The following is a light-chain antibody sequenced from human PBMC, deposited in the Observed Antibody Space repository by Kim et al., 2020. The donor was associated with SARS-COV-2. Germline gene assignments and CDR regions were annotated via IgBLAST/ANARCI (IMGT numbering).Light chain of an antibody. J-gene: IGLJ3*02. CDR1: TSNLGADFV. CDR2: GNT. V-gene: IGLV1-40*01. Sequence: QRVTISCTETTSNLGADFVVHWYQHIPGTAPKLLIYGNTVRPSGVPDRFSGSRSGTSASLAITGLQAEDEAHYYCQSFDTSLRRWVFGGGTQLTVL. CDR3: QSFDTSLRRWV.